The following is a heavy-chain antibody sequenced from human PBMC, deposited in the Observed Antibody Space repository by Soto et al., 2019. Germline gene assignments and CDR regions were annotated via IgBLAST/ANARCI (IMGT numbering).Heavy chain of an antibody. CDR3: AKDPYSSGWTYYFDY. D-gene: IGHD6-19*01. V-gene: IGHV3-23*01. J-gene: IGHJ4*02. CDR2: ISGIGGST. CDR1: GFTFRNYA. Sequence: SLRPSSRASGFTFRNYAMSPVCQAPGKGLEWVSAISGIGGSTYYADSVNGRFTISRDNSKNTLYLQMNSLRAEDTAVYYCAKDPYSSGWTYYFDYWGQGT.